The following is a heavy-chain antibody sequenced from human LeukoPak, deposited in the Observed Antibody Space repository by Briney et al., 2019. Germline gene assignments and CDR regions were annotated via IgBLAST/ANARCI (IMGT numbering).Heavy chain of an antibody. Sequence: GGSLRLSCAASGFTFSSYGMHWVRQAPGKGLEWLAVISYDGSNKYYADSVKGRFTISRDNSKNTLYLQMNSLRAEDTAVYYCAKDGGYSSGWYGGWFDPWGQGTLVTVSS. CDR2: ISYDGSNK. CDR3: AKDGGYSSGWYGGWFDP. V-gene: IGHV3-30*18. D-gene: IGHD6-19*01. CDR1: GFTFSSYG. J-gene: IGHJ5*02.